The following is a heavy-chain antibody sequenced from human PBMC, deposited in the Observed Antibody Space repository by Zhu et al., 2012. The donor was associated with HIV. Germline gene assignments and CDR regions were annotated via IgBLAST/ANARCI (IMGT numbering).Heavy chain of an antibody. CDR3: ARRSYMPVADTGSYYMDV. CDR2: IYHSLSI. Sequence: QVQLQESGPGLVNPSGTLSLTCTVSGDSLRSSHWYTWVRQSPGKGLEWIGEIYHSLSIQYNPSLKSRVTISGDRSQKFSLKLTSVTAADSAVYYCARRSYMPVADTGSYYMDVWDQGP. V-gene: IGHV4-4*02. J-gene: IGHJ6*03. CDR1: GDSLRSSHW. D-gene: IGHD6-19*01.